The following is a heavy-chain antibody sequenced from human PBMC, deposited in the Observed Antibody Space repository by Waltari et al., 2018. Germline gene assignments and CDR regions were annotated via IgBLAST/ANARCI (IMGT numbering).Heavy chain of an antibody. D-gene: IGHD5-12*01. J-gene: IGHJ4*02. CDR1: GYTFTDYY. V-gene: IGHV1-69-2*01. Sequence: EVQLVQSGAEVKKPGATVKISCKASGYTFTDYYMHWVPQAPGKGLEWMGRVDPEDGETIYAEKFQGRVTITADTSTDTAYMELSSLRSEDTAVYYCATRRKTETYSGYGGWGQGTLVTVSS. CDR3: ATRRKTETYSGYGG. CDR2: VDPEDGET.